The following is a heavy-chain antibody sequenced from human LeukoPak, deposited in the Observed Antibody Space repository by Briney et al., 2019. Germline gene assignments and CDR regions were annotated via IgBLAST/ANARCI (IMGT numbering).Heavy chain of an antibody. CDR2: ISYDGSNK. J-gene: IGHJ4*02. V-gene: IGHV3-30*04. CDR3: ARDSEGTVMVTMDY. D-gene: IGHD5-18*01. Sequence: PTGGSLRLSCAASGFTFSSYAMHWVRQAPGKGLEGVAVISYDGSNKYYADSVKGRFTISRDNSKNTLYLQMNSLRAEDTAGYYCARDSEGTVMVTMDYWGQGTLVTVSS. CDR1: GFTFSSYA.